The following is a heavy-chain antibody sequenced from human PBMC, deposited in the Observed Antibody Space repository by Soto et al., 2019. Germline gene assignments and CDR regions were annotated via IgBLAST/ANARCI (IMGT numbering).Heavy chain of an antibody. CDR2: ISAYNGNT. V-gene: IGHV1-18*04. D-gene: IGHD2-21*01. CDR3: ARDTVIHVAFDI. CDR1: GYTFTSYG. Sequence: ASVRVSCKASGYTFTSYGISWVREAPGQGLEWMGWISAYNGNTNYAQKLQGRVTMTTDTSTSTAYMELRRLRSDDQAVYYCARDTVIHVAFDIWGQGTMVTFSS. J-gene: IGHJ3*02.